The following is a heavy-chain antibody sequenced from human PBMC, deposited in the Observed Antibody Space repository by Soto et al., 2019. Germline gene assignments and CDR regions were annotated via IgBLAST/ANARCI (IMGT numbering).Heavy chain of an antibody. J-gene: IGHJ6*02. V-gene: IGHV3-33*01. CDR3: ARDLGVVVVAGSDYYYYGMDV. D-gene: IGHD2-15*01. Sequence: PGGSLRLSCAASGFTFSSYGMHWVRQAPGKGLEWVAVIWYDGSNKYYADSVKGRFTISRDNSKNTLYLQMNSLRAEDTAVYYCARDLGVVVVAGSDYYYYGMDVWGQGTTVTVSS. CDR2: IWYDGSNK. CDR1: GFTFSSYG.